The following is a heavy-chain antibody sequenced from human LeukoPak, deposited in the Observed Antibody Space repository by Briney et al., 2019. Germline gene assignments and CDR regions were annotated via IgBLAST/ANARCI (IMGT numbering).Heavy chain of an antibody. CDR3: AKESLVGATGY. V-gene: IGHV3-23*01. CDR2: LSGSRRRT. Sequence: AGSLRLSCAASGFTFSSYAMTCVRQAPAPGLEWVSALSGSRRRTCYAESVKGRFTISRDNAKNTLYLQMNSLRAEDTAVYYCAKESLVGATGYWGQGSLVTVSS. J-gene: IGHJ4*02. D-gene: IGHD1-26*01. CDR1: GFTFSSYA.